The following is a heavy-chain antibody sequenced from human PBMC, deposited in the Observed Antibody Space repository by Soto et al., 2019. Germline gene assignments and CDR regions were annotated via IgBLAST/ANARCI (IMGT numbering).Heavy chain of an antibody. CDR1: GGSISSGGYS. J-gene: IGHJ4*02. CDR3: AGAAERVAGLDY. V-gene: IGHV4-30-2*01. D-gene: IGHD6-19*01. CDR2: IYHSGST. Sequence: SETLSLTCAVSGGSISSGGYSWSWIRQPPGKGLEWIGYIYHSGSTYYNPSLKSRVTISVDRSKNQFSLKLSSVTAADTDVYYCAGAAERVAGLDYWGQGTLVTVSS.